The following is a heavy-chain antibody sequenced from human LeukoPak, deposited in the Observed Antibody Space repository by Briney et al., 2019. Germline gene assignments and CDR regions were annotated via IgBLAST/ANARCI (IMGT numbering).Heavy chain of an antibody. CDR3: AREAPSGSYVDY. Sequence: GASVKVSCKASGYTFTSYYMHWVRQALGQGLEWMGIINPSGGSTSYAQKFQGRVTMTRDMSTSTVYMELSSLRSEDTAVYYCAREAPSGSYVDYWGQGTLVTVSS. J-gene: IGHJ4*02. CDR1: GYTFTSYY. V-gene: IGHV1-46*01. D-gene: IGHD1-26*01. CDR2: INPSGGST.